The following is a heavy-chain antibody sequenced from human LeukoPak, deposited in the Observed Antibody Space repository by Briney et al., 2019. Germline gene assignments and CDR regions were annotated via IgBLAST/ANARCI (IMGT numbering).Heavy chain of an antibody. CDR1: GGSLSSSSYY. CDR2: IYYGGST. CDR3: ARAGQGDFWSGLRYFDY. Sequence: SETLSLTCTVSGGSLSSSSYYWGWIRQPPGKGLEWIGSIYYGGSTYSNPSLKSRVTISVDTSKNHFSLKLSSVTAADTAVYYCARAGQGDFWSGLRYFDYWGQGTLVTVSS. J-gene: IGHJ4*02. D-gene: IGHD3-3*01. V-gene: IGHV4-39*07.